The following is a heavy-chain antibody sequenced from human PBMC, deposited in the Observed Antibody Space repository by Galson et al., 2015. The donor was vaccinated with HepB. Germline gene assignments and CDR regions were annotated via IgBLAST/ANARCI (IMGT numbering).Heavy chain of an antibody. D-gene: IGHD3-22*01. CDR3: ARSLGNGGYYYARY. V-gene: IGHV1-69*06. CDR1: GATFSSSA. CDR2: IIPIFATP. Sequence: SVKVSCKASGATFSSSALTWVRQAPGQGLEYIGGIIPIFATPNYAQSFQARVTITADKSTSTAYMELRGLRSEDTAVYYCARSLGNGGYYYARYWGQGTLITVSS. J-gene: IGHJ4*02.